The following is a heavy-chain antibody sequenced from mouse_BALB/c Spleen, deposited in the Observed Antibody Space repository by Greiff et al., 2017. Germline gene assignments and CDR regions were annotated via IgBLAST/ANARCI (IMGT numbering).Heavy chain of an antibody. CDR1: GYTFTSYW. J-gene: IGHJ4*01. D-gene: IGHD1-1*01. Sequence: VQLQQSGAELAKPGASVKMSCKASGYTFTSYWMHWVKQRPGQGLEWIGYINPSTGYTEYNQKFKDKATLTADKSSSTAYMQLSSLTSEDSAVYYYANYYGSHYYAMDYWGQGTSVTVSS. V-gene: IGHV1-7*01. CDR3: ANYYGSHYYAMDY. CDR2: INPSTGYT.